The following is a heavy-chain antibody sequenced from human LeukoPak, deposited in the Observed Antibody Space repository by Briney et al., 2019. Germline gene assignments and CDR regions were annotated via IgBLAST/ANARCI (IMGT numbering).Heavy chain of an antibody. Sequence: PSETLSLTCTVSGGSISSGDYYWSWIRQPPGKGLEWIGYIYYSGSTYYNPSLKSRVTISVDTSKNQFSLELSSVTAADTAVYYCARTLAGDAFDIWGQGTMVTVSS. CDR3: ARTLAGDAFDI. V-gene: IGHV4-30-4*01. J-gene: IGHJ3*02. CDR1: GGSISSGDYY. D-gene: IGHD6-19*01. CDR2: IYYSGST.